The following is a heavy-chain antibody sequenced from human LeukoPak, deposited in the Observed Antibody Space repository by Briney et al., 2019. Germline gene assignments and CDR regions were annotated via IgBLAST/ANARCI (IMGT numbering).Heavy chain of an antibody. J-gene: IGHJ4*02. V-gene: IGHV4-61*02. CDR2: VYASGST. CDR3: AREVYYYAYYFDY. CDR1: GGSISTGSYY. D-gene: IGHD3-10*01. Sequence: SQTLSLTCTVSGGSISTGSYYWSWIRQPAEKGLGWIGRVYASGSTNYNPSLKSRVAISIDTSKDQFSLKLNSVTAADTAVYYCAREVYYYAYYFDYWGQGTLVTVSS.